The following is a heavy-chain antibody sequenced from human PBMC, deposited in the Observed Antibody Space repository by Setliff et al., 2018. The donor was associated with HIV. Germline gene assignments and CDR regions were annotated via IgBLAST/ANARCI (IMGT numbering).Heavy chain of an antibody. CDR3: ARGLESGFNSGTDGFDI. Sequence: SETLSLTCAVYGGSFSGYYWSWIRQPPGKGLEWIGEINHSGSTNYNPSLKSRVTISLDTSKNQFSLRLHSVTAADTALYYCARGLESGFNSGTDGFDIWGRGTLVTVSS. CDR1: GGSFSGYY. D-gene: IGHD3-10*01. V-gene: IGHV4-34*01. CDR2: INHSGST. J-gene: IGHJ3*02.